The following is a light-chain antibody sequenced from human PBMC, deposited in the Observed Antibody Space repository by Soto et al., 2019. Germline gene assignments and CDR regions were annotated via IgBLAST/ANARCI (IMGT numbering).Light chain of an antibody. J-gene: IGLJ1*01. CDR2: GNS. CDR1: SSNIGAGYD. Sequence: QAVVTQPPSVSGAPGQRVNISCTGSSSNIGAGYDVHWYQQLPGTAPKLLIYGNSNRPSGVPDRFSGSKSGTSASLAITGLQAEDEADYYCQSYDSSLSAPYVFGTGTKVTVL. V-gene: IGLV1-40*01. CDR3: QSYDSSLSAPYV.